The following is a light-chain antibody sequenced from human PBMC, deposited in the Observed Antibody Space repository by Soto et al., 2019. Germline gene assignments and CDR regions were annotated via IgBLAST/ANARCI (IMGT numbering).Light chain of an antibody. CDR2: DAS. V-gene: IGKV1-5*01. J-gene: IGKJ1*01. Sequence: DTQMTQSPSTLSASVGGRVTITCRASQSISSWLAWYQQKPGKAPKLLIYDASSLESGVPSRFSGSGSGTEFTLTISSLQPDDFATYYCQQYNSYSWTFGQGTKVDIK. CDR3: QQYNSYSWT. CDR1: QSISSW.